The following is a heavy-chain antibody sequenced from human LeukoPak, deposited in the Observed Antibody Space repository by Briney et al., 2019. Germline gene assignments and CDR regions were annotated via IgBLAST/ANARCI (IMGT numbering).Heavy chain of an antibody. V-gene: IGHV3-74*01. CDR1: GFTFSSYW. CDR3: ARGGNGYSYGSHY. Sequence: GGSLRLSCAASGFTFSSYWMHWVRQAPGKGLVWVSRINSDGSSTSYADSAKGRFTISRDNAKNTLYLQMNSLRAEDTAVYYCARGGNGYSYGSHYWGQGTLVTVSS. D-gene: IGHD5-18*01. J-gene: IGHJ4*02. CDR2: INSDGSST.